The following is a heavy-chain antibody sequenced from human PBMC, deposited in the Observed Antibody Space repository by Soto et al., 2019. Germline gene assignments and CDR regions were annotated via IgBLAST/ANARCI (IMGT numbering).Heavy chain of an antibody. Sequence: QVQLEESGGGVVQPGTSLRLSCVASGFTFSSSGMHWVRQAPGKGLEWVAVIPNTENKKYYADSVKGRFTISRDNSQNTMFLQMDSLMSEDTAVYYCARTAGGRVRGALDIWGQGTMVTVS. CDR2: IPNTENKK. CDR1: GFTFSSSG. V-gene: IGHV3-30-3*01. D-gene: IGHD6-13*01. J-gene: IGHJ3*02. CDR3: ARTAGGRVRGALDI.